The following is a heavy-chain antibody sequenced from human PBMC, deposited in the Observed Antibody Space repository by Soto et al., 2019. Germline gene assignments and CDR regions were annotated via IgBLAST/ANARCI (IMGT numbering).Heavy chain of an antibody. CDR2: INSDGSST. D-gene: IGHD5-12*01. Sequence: EVQLVESGGGLVQPGGSLRLSCAASGFTFSSYWMHWVRQAPGKGLVWVSRINSDGSSTSYADSVKGRFTISRDNTKNTLYLQMNSVRAEDTAVYYCARATIRGGWFDPWGQGTLVTVSS. J-gene: IGHJ5*02. CDR1: GFTFSSYW. CDR3: ARATIRGGWFDP. V-gene: IGHV3-74*01.